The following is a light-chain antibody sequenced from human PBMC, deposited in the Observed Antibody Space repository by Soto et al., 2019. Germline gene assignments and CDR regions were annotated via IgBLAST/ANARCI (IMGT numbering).Light chain of an antibody. CDR3: QQYYTTLS. CDR2: WAS. V-gene: IGKV4-1*01. J-gene: IGKJ4*01. Sequence: DIVMTQSPDSLAVSLGERATINCKSSQSVLYNSDNKNYLAWYQQKAGQPPKLLIYWASTGDSGVPDRFSGSGSGADFALTINNLQAEDVAVYYCQQYYTTLSFGGGTKVEVK. CDR1: QSVLYNSDNKNY.